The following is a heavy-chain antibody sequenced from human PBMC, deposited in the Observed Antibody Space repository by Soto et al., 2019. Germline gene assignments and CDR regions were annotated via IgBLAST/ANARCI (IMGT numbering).Heavy chain of an antibody. J-gene: IGHJ3*02. D-gene: IGHD2-8*01. Sequence: ASVKVSCKASGYTFTSHYMHWVRQAPGQGLEWMGVINPSGGSTSYAQKFQGRVTMTRDTSTSTVYMELSSLRSEDTAVYYCARSRLMVYDAFDIWGQGTMVTVSS. V-gene: IGHV1-46*01. CDR2: INPSGGST. CDR3: ARSRLMVYDAFDI. CDR1: GYTFTSHY.